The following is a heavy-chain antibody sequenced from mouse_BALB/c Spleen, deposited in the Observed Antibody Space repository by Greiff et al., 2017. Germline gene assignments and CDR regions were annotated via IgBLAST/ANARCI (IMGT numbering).Heavy chain of an antibody. CDR1: GYSITSDYA. J-gene: IGHJ1*01. Sequence: EVQLQESGPGLVKPSQSLSLTCTVTGYSITSDYAWNWIRQFPGNKLEWMGYISYSGSTSYNPSLKSRISITRDTSKNQFFLQLNSVTTEDTATYYCARSRTGSLYWYFDVWGAGTTVTVSS. CDR3: ARSRTGSLYWYFDV. CDR2: ISYSGST. V-gene: IGHV3-2*02.